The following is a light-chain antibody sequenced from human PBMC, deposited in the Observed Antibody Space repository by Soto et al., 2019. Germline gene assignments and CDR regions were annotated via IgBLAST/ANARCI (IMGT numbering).Light chain of an antibody. CDR1: QGISNY. CDR2: AAS. V-gene: IGKV1-27*01. CDR3: QKYNSALTWT. Sequence: DIQMTPSPSSLSASVGDRVTITCRASQGISNYLAWYQQKPGKVPKLLIYAASTLQSGVPSRFSGSGSGTDFTLTISSLQPEDVATYYCQKYNSALTWTFGQGTKVEIK. J-gene: IGKJ1*01.